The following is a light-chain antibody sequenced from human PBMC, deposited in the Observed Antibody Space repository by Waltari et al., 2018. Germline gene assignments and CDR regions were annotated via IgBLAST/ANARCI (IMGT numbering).Light chain of an antibody. CDR3: SSYTTSSTVYV. CDR1: SSDVGTYDY. Sequence: QSALTQPASVSGSPGQSITISCTGTSSDVGTYDYVSWYQQQPGKAPKLMIYDVTKRPSGIANRFTGSKSGNTASLTISGLQAEDDADYYCSSYTTSSTVYVFGTGTKVTVL. V-gene: IGLV2-14*03. J-gene: IGLJ1*01. CDR2: DVT.